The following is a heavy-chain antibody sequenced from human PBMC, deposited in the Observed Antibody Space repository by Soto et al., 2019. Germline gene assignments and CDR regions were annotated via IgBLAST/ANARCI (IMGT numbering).Heavy chain of an antibody. Sequence: GGSLRLSCVASGFTFSNYAMSWVRQAPGKGPEWVSTISGTGGSTYDADSMKGRFTISRDNAKNTLYLQMNSLRAEDTAVYYCARDCLADIVVVCYYYMDVWGKGTTVTVSS. D-gene: IGHD2-2*01. CDR1: GFTFSNYA. V-gene: IGHV3-23*01. CDR2: ISGTGGST. CDR3: ARDCLADIVVVCYYYMDV. J-gene: IGHJ6*03.